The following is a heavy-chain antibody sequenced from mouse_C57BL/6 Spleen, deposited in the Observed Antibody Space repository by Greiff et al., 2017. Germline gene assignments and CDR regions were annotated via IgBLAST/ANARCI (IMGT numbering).Heavy chain of an antibody. CDR2: ISDGGSYT. CDR3: ARDDYGSVYAMDY. V-gene: IGHV5-4*01. D-gene: IGHD1-1*01. CDR1: GFTFSSYA. J-gene: IGHJ4*01. Sequence: EVKLVESGGGLVKPGGSLKLSCAASGFTFSSYAMSWVRQTPEKRLEWVATISDGGSYTYYPDDVKGRFTISRYNAKNNLYLQMSHLKSEDTAMYYCARDDYGSVYAMDYWGQGTSVTVSS.